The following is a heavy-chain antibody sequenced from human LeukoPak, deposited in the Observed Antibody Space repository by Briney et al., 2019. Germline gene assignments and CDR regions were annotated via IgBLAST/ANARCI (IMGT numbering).Heavy chain of an antibody. CDR1: GFTFSSYA. V-gene: IGHV3-23*01. D-gene: IGHD6-19*01. Sequence: PGGSLRLSCAASGFTFSSYAMSWVRQAPGKGLEWVSAISGSGGSTYYADSVKGRFTISRDNSKNTLYLQMNSLRAEDTAVYYCAKWGYSSGWWGGFDYWGQGTLVTVSS. CDR3: AKWGYSSGWWGGFDY. CDR2: ISGSGGST. J-gene: IGHJ4*02.